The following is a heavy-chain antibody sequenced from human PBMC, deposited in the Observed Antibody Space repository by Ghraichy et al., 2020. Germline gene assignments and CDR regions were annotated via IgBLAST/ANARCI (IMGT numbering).Heavy chain of an antibody. CDR3: AKEGGPVSYFFDYYYYMDV. CDR1: GFTFSSYG. J-gene: IGHJ6*03. CDR2: ISYDGSNK. V-gene: IGHV3-30*18. D-gene: IGHD1-26*01. Sequence: GGSLRLSCAASGFTFSSYGMHWVRQAPGKGLEWVAVISYDGSNKYYADSVKGRFTISRDNSKNTLYLQMNSLRAEDTAVYYCAKEGGPVSYFFDYYYYMDVWGKGTTVTVSS.